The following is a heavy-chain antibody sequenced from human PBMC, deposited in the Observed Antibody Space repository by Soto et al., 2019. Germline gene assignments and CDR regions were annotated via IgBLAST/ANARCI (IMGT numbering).Heavy chain of an antibody. Sequence: GASVKVSCKASGYSFTSYAIQWVRQAPGQRPEWMGWINAGNGNTKYSQKFQGRVTITRDTSASTAYMELSSLRSEDTAVYYCARSIVVVTALDYWGQGTLVTVSS. CDR2: INAGNGNT. J-gene: IGHJ4*02. D-gene: IGHD2-21*02. V-gene: IGHV1-3*01. CDR3: ARSIVVVTALDY. CDR1: GYSFTSYA.